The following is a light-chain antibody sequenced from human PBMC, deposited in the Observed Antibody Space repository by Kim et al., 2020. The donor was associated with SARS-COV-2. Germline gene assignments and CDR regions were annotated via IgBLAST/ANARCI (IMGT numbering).Light chain of an antibody. CDR1: SLRSYY. V-gene: IGLV3-19*01. J-gene: IGLJ2*01. CDR3: NSRDTNDNVV. CDR2: GKN. Sequence: VALGQTVRITCQGDSLRSYYTTWYQQKPGQAPILVIYGKNNRPSGIPDRFSGSSSGNTASLTITGTQAGDEADYYCNSRDTNDNVVFGGGTQLTVL.